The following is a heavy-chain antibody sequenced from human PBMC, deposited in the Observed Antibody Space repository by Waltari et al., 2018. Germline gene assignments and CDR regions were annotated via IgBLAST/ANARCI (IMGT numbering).Heavy chain of an antibody. CDR3: ARAKEWLRWPLDY. J-gene: IGHJ4*01. V-gene: IGHV3-30-3*01. CDR2: LSHDGNNK. Sequence: QVQLVESGGGVVQPGRALRLSCAASRFAFKTYAMRWVRQAQGKGLEWVAVLSHDGNNKYTEDSVMGLFTISRDNSKNTLLLQMTSLRIEDTAVYYCARAKEWLRWPLDYWGHGTLVTFSS. D-gene: IGHD5-12*01. CDR1: RFAFKTYA.